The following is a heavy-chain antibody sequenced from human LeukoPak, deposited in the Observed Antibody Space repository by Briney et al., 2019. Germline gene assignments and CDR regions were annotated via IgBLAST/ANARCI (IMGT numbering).Heavy chain of an antibody. J-gene: IGHJ4*02. D-gene: IGHD6-6*01. CDR3: ARDTLGQLVPGFADY. CDR1: GFTFSSYS. Sequence: GGSLRLSCAASGFTFSSYSMNWVRQAPGKGLEWVSSISSSSSYIYYADSVKGRFTISRDNAKNSLYLQMNSLRAEDTAVYYCARDTLGQLVPGFADYRGQGTLVTVSS. V-gene: IGHV3-21*01. CDR2: ISSSSSYI.